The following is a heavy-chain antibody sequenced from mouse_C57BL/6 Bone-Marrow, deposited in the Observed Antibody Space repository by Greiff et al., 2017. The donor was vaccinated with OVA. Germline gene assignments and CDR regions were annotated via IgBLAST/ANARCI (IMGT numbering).Heavy chain of an antibody. CDR2: IYPGDGDT. Sequence: QVQLQQSGPELVKPGASVKISCKASGYAFSSSWMNWVKQRPGKGLEWIGRIYPGDGDTNYNGKFKGKATLTADKSSSTAYMQLSSLTSEDSAVYFCARDSTTVVAQGGLAYWGQGTLVTVSA. D-gene: IGHD1-1*01. CDR3: ARDSTTVVAQGGLAY. CDR1: GYAFSSSW. J-gene: IGHJ3*01. V-gene: IGHV1-82*01.